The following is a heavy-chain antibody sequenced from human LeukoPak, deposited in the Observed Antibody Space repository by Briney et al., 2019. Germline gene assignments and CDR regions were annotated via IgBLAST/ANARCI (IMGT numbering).Heavy chain of an antibody. CDR3: ARGSDGYGNFDS. D-gene: IGHD5-18*01. CDR1: GFTFSGYW. CDR2: INGGGVST. Sequence: GRSLRLSCAASGFTFSGYWMHWVRQAPGKGLVWVSRINGGGVSTNYADSVEGRFTVSRDNAKNTLYLKMDSLRAEDTAVYYCARGSDGYGNFDSWGQGTLVTVSS. J-gene: IGHJ4*02. V-gene: IGHV3-74*01.